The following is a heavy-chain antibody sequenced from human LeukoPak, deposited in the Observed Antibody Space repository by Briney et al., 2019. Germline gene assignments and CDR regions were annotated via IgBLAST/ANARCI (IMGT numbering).Heavy chain of an antibody. CDR2: IRSKANGWTT. V-gene: IGHV3-49*04. D-gene: IGHD6-19*01. CDR1: GFKFGDYA. J-gene: IGHJ4*02. CDR3: GGEGYFSGWFIDY. Sequence: GGSLRLSCTASGFKFGDYAVSWVRQAPGKGLEWVGSIRSKANGWTTEYAASVKGRFIVSRDDSKSTAYLQMNGLKTEDTAVYYCGGEGYFSGWFIDYWGQGTLVTVSS.